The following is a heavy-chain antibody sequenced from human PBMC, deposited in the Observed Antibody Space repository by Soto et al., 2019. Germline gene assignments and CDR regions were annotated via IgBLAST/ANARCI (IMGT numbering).Heavy chain of an antibody. V-gene: IGHV1-46*01. D-gene: IGHD2-15*01. CDR1: GYSFTNYC. CDR3: ARDGGLLTASWHYDL. J-gene: IGHJ2*01. CDR2: INPRTGST. Sequence: QVQLVQSGADVKKPGTSVKVSCKAAGYSFTNYCMYWVRQAPGQGLEWRGMINPRTGSTRYAQKFQDRVTLTRDTSTTTVYMELSTLISDDTAVYYCARDGGLLTASWHYDLWGPGTLVTVSS.